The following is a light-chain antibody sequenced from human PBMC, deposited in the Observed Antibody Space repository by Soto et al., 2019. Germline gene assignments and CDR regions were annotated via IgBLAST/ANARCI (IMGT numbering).Light chain of an antibody. CDR3: MQALQAPYT. Sequence: EIVMTQSPPSLTVTPGEPASISCSSSQRLLHSNGNIFLDWYLQKPGQSPRLLIYLGFNGASGVPDRVSRSGAGTDFTLKISRVEAEDAGVYYCMQALQAPYTFGQGTKLEIK. CDR2: LGF. J-gene: IGKJ2*01. CDR1: QRLLHSNGNIF. V-gene: IGKV2-28*01.